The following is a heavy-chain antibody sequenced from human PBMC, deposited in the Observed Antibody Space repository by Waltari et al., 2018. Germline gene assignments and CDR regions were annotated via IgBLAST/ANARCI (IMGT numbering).Heavy chain of an antibody. CDR1: GRSFGTYN. V-gene: IGHV3-21*01. CDR3: VRENCSVTSCFKHFDY. D-gene: IGHD2-2*01. Sequence: EGQLVESGGGLVRPGGSLRLSGAASGRSFGTYNWTWVRQAPGKGLEWVSYISSSSAYKYYADSVKGRFAISRDNAKNLLFLQMNSLRADDTAVYYCVRENCSVTSCFKHFDYWGRGILVTVSS. CDR2: ISSSSAYK. J-gene: IGHJ4*02.